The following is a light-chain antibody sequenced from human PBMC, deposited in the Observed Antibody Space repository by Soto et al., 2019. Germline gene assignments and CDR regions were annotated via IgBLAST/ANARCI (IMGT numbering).Light chain of an antibody. CDR2: DVS. CDR3: CSYGGRYTGWV. CDR1: NNDVGGYNY. J-gene: IGLJ3*02. V-gene: IGLV2-11*01. Sequence: QSALTQPRSVSGSPGQSVTISCTGTNNDVGGYNYVSWYQQHPDKAPKLMIYDVSERPSGVPDRFSGSKSGNTASLTISGLQAEDEADYYCCSYGGRYTGWVFGGGTKLTVL.